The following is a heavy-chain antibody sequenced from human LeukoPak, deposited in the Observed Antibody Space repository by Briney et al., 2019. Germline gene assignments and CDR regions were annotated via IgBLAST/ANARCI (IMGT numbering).Heavy chain of an antibody. CDR2: ISYDGSNK. J-gene: IGHJ4*02. Sequence: GGSLRLSCAASGFTFSSYAMHWVRQAPGKGLEWVAVISYDGSNKYYADSVKGRFTISRDNSKNTLYLQMNSLRAEDTAVYYCARDHPSAARPDGFDYWGQGTLVTVSS. V-gene: IGHV3-30-3*01. CDR3: ARDHPSAARPDGFDY. CDR1: GFTFSSYA. D-gene: IGHD6-6*01.